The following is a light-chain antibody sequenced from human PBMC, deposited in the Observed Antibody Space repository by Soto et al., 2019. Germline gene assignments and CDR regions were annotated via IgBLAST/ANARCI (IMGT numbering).Light chain of an antibody. CDR1: QSVSSSY. Sequence: EIVLTQSPGTLSLSPGERATLSCRASQSVSSSYLACYQQKPGQAPRLLIYGASSRATGIPSRFSGSGSGTDFTLTISSLQPEDFATYYCQQSYSTPPITFGQGTRLEI. J-gene: IGKJ5*01. V-gene: IGKV3-20*01. CDR2: GAS. CDR3: QQSYSTPPIT.